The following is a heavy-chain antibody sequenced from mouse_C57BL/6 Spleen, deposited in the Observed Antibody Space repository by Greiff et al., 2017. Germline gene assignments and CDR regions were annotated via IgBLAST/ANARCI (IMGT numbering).Heavy chain of an antibody. D-gene: IGHD1-1*01. Sequence: DVQLQESGTVLARPGASVKMSCKTSGYTFTSYWMHWVKQRPGQGLEWIGAIYPGNSDTSYNQKFKGKANLTAVTSASTAYMELSSLTNEDSAVYYCTRYYYSVSCYNSWYFDVWGTGTTVTVSS. CDR1: GYTFTSYW. CDR2: IYPGNSDT. J-gene: IGHJ1*03. CDR3: TRYYYSVSCYNSWYFDV. V-gene: IGHV1-5*01.